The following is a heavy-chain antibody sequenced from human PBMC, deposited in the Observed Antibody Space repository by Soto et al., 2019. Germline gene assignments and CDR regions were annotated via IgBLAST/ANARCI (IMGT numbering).Heavy chain of an antibody. CDR1: GFSFSTYA. V-gene: IGHV3-23*01. CDR2: ISGSGGTT. J-gene: IGHJ1*01. Sequence: EVQLLESGGGLVQPEGSLRLSCAASGFSFSTYAMSWVRQAPGKRLEWVSGISGSGGTTYYADSVKGRFTISRDNSKNTLYLQVNSLRAEDTAVYYCAKDQAAAGTISRYFQHWGQGTLVTVSS. D-gene: IGHD6-13*01. CDR3: AKDQAAAGTISRYFQH.